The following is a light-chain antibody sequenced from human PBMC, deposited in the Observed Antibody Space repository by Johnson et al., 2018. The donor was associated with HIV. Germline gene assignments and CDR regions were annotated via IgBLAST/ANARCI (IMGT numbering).Light chain of an antibody. J-gene: IGLJ1*01. CDR3: GTWDNSLSTGGV. CDR1: SSNIGNNY. Sequence: QSLLTQPPSVSAAPGQKVTISCSGSSSNIGNNYVSWYQQLPGTAPKLLIYENNKRPSGIPDRFSGSKSGPSATLGITGLQTWDEADYYCGTWDNSLSTGGVFGTGTKVTVL. V-gene: IGLV1-51*02. CDR2: ENN.